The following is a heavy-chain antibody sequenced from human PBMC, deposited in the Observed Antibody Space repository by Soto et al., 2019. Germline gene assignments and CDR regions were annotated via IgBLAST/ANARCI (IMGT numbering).Heavy chain of an antibody. CDR1: GFIFSGSG. CDR3: ARWVGGSMYDNSGKFDS. D-gene: IGHD3-22*01. CDR2: VSNDGIRK. J-gene: IGHJ5*01. V-gene: IGHV3-30*03. Sequence: QVQLVESGGGVVQPGRSLRLPCAASGFIFSGSGMHWVRQAPGKGLEWVALVSNDGIRKYYGDSVKGRFTISRDNAENKLYLQMNSLRAEDTAVYYCARWVGGSMYDNSGKFDSWGQGTLVTVSS.